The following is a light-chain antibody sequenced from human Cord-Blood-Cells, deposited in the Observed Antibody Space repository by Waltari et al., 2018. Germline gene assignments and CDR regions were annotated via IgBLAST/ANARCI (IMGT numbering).Light chain of an antibody. V-gene: IGKV3-11*01. CDR2: DAS. CDR3: QQLSNWLT. Sequence: EIVFTQSPATLSLSPGERATLSCRASQSVSSYLAWYQQKPGQAPRLLIYDASNRATGIPARFSGSGSGTDFTLTISSLEPEDFAVYYCQQLSNWLTFGGGTKVEIK. CDR1: QSVSSY. J-gene: IGKJ4*01.